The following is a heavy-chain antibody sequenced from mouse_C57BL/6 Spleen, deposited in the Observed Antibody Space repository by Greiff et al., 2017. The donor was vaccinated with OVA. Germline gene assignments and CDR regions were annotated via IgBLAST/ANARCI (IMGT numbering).Heavy chain of an antibody. CDR3: ARRGSSPWYFDV. CDR2: IYPGSGST. V-gene: IGHV1-55*01. D-gene: IGHD1-1*01. CDR1: GYTFTSYW. Sequence: VQLQQPGAELVKPGASVKMSCKASGYTFTSYWITWVKQRPGQGLEWIGDIYPGSGSTNYNEKFKSKATLTVDTSSSTAYMQLSSLTSEDSAVYYCARRGSSPWYFDVWGTGTTVTVSS. J-gene: IGHJ1*03.